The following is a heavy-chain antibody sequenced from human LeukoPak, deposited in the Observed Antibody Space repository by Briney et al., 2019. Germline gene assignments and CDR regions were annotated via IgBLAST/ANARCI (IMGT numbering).Heavy chain of an antibody. CDR2: INPNSGGT. J-gene: IGHJ6*02. D-gene: IGHD2-21*02. CDR1: GYTFTGYY. CDR3: ARVFQAYCGGDCYAYYYGMDV. V-gene: IGHV1-2*02. Sequence: ASVKVSCKASGYTFTGYYMHWVRQAPGQGLEWMGWINPNSGGTNYAQKFQGRVTTTRDTSISTAYMELSRLRSDDTAVYYCARVFQAYCGGDCYAYYYGMDVWGQGTTVTVSS.